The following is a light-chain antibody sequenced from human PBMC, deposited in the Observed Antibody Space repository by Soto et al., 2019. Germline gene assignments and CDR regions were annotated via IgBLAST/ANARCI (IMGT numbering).Light chain of an antibody. Sequence: EIVMTQSPATLSVSPGERATLSCRASQSVSSNLAWYQQKPGQAPRLLIYGASTRATGIPARFSGSGSGTAFALTICSLQSEDFGVYYCQQYNNWPLTFGGGTKVEIK. CDR2: GAS. CDR3: QQYNNWPLT. V-gene: IGKV3-15*01. J-gene: IGKJ4*01. CDR1: QSVSSN.